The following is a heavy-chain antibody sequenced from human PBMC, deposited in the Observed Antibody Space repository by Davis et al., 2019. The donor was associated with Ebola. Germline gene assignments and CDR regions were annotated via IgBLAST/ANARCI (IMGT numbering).Heavy chain of an antibody. CDR2: INRSGST. CDR1: GGSISSYY. D-gene: IGHD5-12*01. J-gene: IGHJ4*02. V-gene: IGHV4-34*01. CDR3: ARYSGYDELGFDY. Sequence: MPSETLSLTCTVSGGSISSYYWSWIRQPPGKGLEWIGEINRSGSTNYNPSLKCRVTISVDTSKNQFSLKLSSVTAADTAVYYCARYSGYDELGFDYWGQGTLVTVSS.